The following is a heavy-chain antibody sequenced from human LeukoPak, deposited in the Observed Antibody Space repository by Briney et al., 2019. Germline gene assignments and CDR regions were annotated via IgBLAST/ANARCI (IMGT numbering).Heavy chain of an antibody. V-gene: IGHV4-4*07. Sequence: SETLSLTCSVSGDSISSNSWTWIRQPAGEGLEWIGRISTSGSTYYNPSLKSRVTMSIDTSKNQFSLRLSSVTAADTAMYYCARGSSWFHYWGQGTLVTVSS. CDR3: ARGSSWFHY. J-gene: IGHJ4*02. CDR2: ISTSGST. CDR1: GDSISSNS. D-gene: IGHD6-13*01.